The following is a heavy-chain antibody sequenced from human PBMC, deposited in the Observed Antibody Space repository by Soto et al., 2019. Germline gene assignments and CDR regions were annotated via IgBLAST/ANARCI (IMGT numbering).Heavy chain of an antibody. J-gene: IGHJ5*02. CDR1: GGSISSYY. V-gene: IGHV4-59*01. CDR3: ARARAPTMVRDRNWFDP. CDR2: IYYSGST. Sequence: SETLSLTCTVSGGSISSYYWSWIRQPPGKGLEWIGYIYYSGSTNYNPSLKSRVTISVDTSKNQFSLKLSSVTAADTAVYYCARARAPTMVRDRNWFDPWGQGTLVTVSS. D-gene: IGHD3-10*01.